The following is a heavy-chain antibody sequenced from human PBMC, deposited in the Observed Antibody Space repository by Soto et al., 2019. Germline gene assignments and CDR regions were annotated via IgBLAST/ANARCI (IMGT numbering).Heavy chain of an antibody. CDR2: LKQDGSEK. CDR1: GFTFSSYW. D-gene: IGHD3-9*01. V-gene: IGHV3-7*04. CDR3: TRAAFDWGGIDY. Sequence: EVQMVESGGGLVQPGGSLRLSCAASGFTFSSYWMSWVRQAPGKGLEWVANLKQDGSEKYYVDSVKGRFTISRDNAKNSLYLQLNSLRAEDTAGYYWTRAAFDWGGIDYWGQGTLVTVSS. J-gene: IGHJ4*02.